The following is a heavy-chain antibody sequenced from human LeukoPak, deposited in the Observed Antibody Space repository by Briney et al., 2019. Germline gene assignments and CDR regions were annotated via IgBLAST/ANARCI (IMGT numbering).Heavy chain of an antibody. D-gene: IGHD3-3*01. CDR2: INHSGST. J-gene: IGHJ4*02. Sequence: SETLSLTCAVYDGSFRGYYWSWIRQPPRKGLERIGEINHSGSTNYNPSLKSRVTISLDTSKSQFSLKVRYVTAADTAVYYCARGLNDSWTGENYWGQGTLVTVSS. CDR1: DGSFRGYY. CDR3: ARGLNDSWTGENY. V-gene: IGHV4-34*01.